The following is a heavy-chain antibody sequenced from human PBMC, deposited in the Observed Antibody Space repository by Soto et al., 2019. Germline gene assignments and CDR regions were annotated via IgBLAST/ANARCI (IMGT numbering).Heavy chain of an antibody. CDR3: AKVGHYHGSGRFYFDN. CDR2: IYTGDTT. D-gene: IGHD3-10*01. J-gene: IGHJ4*02. Sequence: HPGGSLRLSCAASGFAVSTSHLSWVRQAPGMGLEWVSIIYTGDTTYYADAVKGRFTISRDSSKNMVYLQMSSLRVEDTAMYYCAKVGHYHGSGRFYFDNWGQGTLVTVSS. CDR1: GFAVSTSH. V-gene: IGHV3-66*01.